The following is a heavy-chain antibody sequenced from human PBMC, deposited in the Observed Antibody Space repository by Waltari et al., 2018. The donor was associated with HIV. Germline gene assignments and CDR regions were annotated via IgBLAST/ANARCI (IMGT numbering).Heavy chain of an antibody. V-gene: IGHV3-48*01. Sequence: EVQLVESGGSLVQPGGSLRLSCTASGFAFRTYSFNWFRQPPGKGLEWISYISSRGDTVYYAGSVKGRFTISRDNAKNSLYLQMNSLRPEDTAVYYCASPAQAEGYWGQGTLVTVSS. J-gene: IGHJ4*02. CDR2: ISSRGDTV. CDR1: GFAFRTYS. CDR3: ASPAQAEGY. D-gene: IGHD2-15*01.